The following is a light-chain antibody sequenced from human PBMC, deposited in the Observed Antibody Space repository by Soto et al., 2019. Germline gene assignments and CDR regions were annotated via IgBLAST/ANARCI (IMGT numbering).Light chain of an antibody. CDR3: QQRTNWPLT. V-gene: IGKV3-11*01. Sequence: EVVLTQSPATLSLSPGERATLSCRASESVSRYLVWYQQKPGQAPRLLIYDASNRATGIPARFSGSGSGTDFTLTISSLEPEDFAVYYCQQRTNWPLTFGPGTRVDIK. J-gene: IGKJ3*01. CDR2: DAS. CDR1: ESVSRY.